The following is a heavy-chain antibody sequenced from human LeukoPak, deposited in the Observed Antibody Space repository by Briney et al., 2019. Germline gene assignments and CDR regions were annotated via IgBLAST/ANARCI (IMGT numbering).Heavy chain of an antibody. CDR3: ARRGPVGGGWGFDY. CDR1: GYTFTSYG. V-gene: IGHV1-18*01. CDR2: ISGYYGNT. D-gene: IGHD6-19*01. Sequence: ASVKVSCKASGYTFTSYGISWGRQAPGQGLEWMGWISGYYGNTDSAQNLQGRVTMTRDTSTSTAYMELRSLTSDDTAVYYCARRGPVGGGWGFDYWGQGTLVTVSS. J-gene: IGHJ4*02.